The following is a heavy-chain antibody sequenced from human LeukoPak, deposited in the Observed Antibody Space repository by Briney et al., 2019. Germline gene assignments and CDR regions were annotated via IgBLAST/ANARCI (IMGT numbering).Heavy chain of an antibody. J-gene: IGHJ4*02. V-gene: IGHV3-21*01. CDR1: GFNFSSYS. CDR3: ARVRDGDYLFDY. CDR2: ISSSSSFR. D-gene: IGHD4-17*01. Sequence: GGSLRLSCAASGFNFSSYSMNWVSQAPGKGLEWVSSISSSSSFRYYADSVKGRFTISRDNAKNSLYLQMNSLRAEDTAVYYCARVRDGDYLFDYWGQGTLVTVSS.